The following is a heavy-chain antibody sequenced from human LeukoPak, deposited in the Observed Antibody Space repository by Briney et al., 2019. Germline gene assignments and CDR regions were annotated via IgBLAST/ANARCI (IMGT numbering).Heavy chain of an antibody. CDR1: GGSISSGDYY. CDR3: ARGVVPAAMESTGFDY. V-gene: IGHV4-30-4*01. J-gene: IGHJ4*02. D-gene: IGHD2-2*01. CDR2: IYYSGST. Sequence: PSETLSLTCTVSGGSISSGDYYWSWIRQPPGKGLEWIGYIYYSGSTYYNPSLKSRVTISVDTSKNQFSLKLSSVTAADTAVYYCARGVVPAAMESTGFDYWGQGTLVTVSS.